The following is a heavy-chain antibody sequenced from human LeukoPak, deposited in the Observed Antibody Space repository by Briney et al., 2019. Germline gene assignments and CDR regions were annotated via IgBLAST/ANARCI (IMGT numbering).Heavy chain of an antibody. J-gene: IGHJ4*02. CDR2: IYSGGNI. D-gene: IGHD2-15*01. Sequence: PGGSLRLSCAASGFTVSSTYMSWVRQAPGKGLEWVSVIYSGGNIYSIESVKGRFTISRDTSKNTLYLQMNSLRAEDTAVYFCAGRHCSGGGCYFAGADPFDYWGQGTLVTVSS. CDR1: GFTVSSTY. CDR3: AGRHCSGGGCYFAGADPFDY. V-gene: IGHV3-53*01.